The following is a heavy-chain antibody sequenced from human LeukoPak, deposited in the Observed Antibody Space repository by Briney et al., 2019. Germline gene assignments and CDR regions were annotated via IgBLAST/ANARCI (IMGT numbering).Heavy chain of an antibody. D-gene: IGHD3-10*01. CDR1: GGSISSSNYL. CDR3: ARVLWGSGSYYRFDP. Sequence: SGTLSLTCTASGGSISSSNYLWGCIRQPPGKGLEWIGSIYYSGSTYYNPSLKSRVTISVDTSKNQFSLKLSSVTAADTAVYYCARVLWGSGSYYRFDPWGQGTLVTVSS. V-gene: IGHV4-39*07. CDR2: IYYSGST. J-gene: IGHJ5*02.